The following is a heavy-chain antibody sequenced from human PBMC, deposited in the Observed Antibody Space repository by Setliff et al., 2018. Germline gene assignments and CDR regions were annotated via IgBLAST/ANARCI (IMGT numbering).Heavy chain of an antibody. V-gene: IGHV1-69*10. CDR1: GYTFTGSY. CDR3: ARDGGIGGRDGYNFVDY. Sequence: SVKVSCKASGYTFTGSYMHWVRQAPGQGLEWMGGIIPILGIANYAQKFQGRVTITADKSTSTAYMELSSLRSEDTAVYYCARDGGIGGRDGYNFVDYWGQGTLVTVSS. J-gene: IGHJ4*02. CDR2: IIPILGIA. D-gene: IGHD2-15*01.